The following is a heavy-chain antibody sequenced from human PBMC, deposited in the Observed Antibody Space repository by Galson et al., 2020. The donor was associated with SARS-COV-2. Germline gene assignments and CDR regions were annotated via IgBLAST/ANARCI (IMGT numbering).Heavy chain of an antibody. V-gene: IGHV4-39*01. Sequence: SETLSLTCTVSGGSISSSSYYWGWIRQPPGKGLEWIGSIYYSGSTYYNPSLKSRVTISVDTSKNQFSLKLSSVTAADTAVYYCAGEGITIFGVVIKDYYSGMDVWGQGTMVTVSS. CDR3: AGEGITIFGVVIKDYYSGMDV. D-gene: IGHD3-3*01. CDR2: IYYSGST. CDR1: GGSISSSSYY. J-gene: IGHJ6*02.